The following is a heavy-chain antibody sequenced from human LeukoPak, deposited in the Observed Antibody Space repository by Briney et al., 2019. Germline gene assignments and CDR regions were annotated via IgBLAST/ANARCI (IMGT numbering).Heavy chain of an antibody. V-gene: IGHV3-21*01. J-gene: IGHJ4*02. D-gene: IGHD6-19*01. Sequence: PGGSLRLSCAASGFTFSSYSMNWVRQAPGKGLEWVSSISSSSYIYYADSVKGRFTISRDNAKNSLYLQMNSLRAEDTAVYYCARKWGFSGHPGGYFDYWGQGTLVTVSS. CDR3: ARKWGFSGHPGGYFDY. CDR2: ISSSSYI. CDR1: GFTFSSYS.